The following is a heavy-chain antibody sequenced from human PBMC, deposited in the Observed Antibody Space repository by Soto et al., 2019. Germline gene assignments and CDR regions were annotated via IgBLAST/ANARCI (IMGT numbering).Heavy chain of an antibody. Sequence: SETLSLTCTVSGGSISSYYWSWIRQPPGKGLEWIGYIYYSGSTNYNPSLKSRVTISVDTSKNQFSLKLSSVTAADTAVYYCARVSLPYDYIWGSYRYERYFDSWAQGTLVTVSS. D-gene: IGHD3-16*02. V-gene: IGHV4-59*01. CDR1: GGSISSYY. CDR3: ARVSLPYDYIWGSYRYERYFDS. J-gene: IGHJ4*02. CDR2: IYYSGST.